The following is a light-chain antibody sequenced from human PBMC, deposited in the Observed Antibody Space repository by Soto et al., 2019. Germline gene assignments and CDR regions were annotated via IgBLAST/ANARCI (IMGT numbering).Light chain of an antibody. CDR2: GNN. CDR1: SSNIGAGHD. Sequence: QSVLTQPPSVSGAPGQRVTISCTGSSSNIGAGHDVHWYQQFPGTAPQLLIFGNNNRPSGVPDRFSGSKSGSSASLAIPGLQAEDEADFYCQSYDLSLSAYVFGTGTKVTVL. J-gene: IGLJ1*01. CDR3: QSYDLSLSAYV. V-gene: IGLV1-40*01.